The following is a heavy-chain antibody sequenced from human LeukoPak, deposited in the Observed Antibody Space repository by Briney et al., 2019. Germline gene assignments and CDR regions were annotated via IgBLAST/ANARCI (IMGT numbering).Heavy chain of an antibody. CDR3: ARGRPHGNDY. Sequence: QPGGSLRLSCAASGFTFSSHLMHWVRQAPGKGLVWVSRISSDGTYTDYADSVRGRFTISRDNAKNTLYLQMNSLRVEDTAVYYCARGRPHGNDYWGQGTLVTVSS. CDR1: GFTFSSHL. J-gene: IGHJ4*02. CDR2: ISSDGTYT. V-gene: IGHV3-74*01. D-gene: IGHD4-23*01.